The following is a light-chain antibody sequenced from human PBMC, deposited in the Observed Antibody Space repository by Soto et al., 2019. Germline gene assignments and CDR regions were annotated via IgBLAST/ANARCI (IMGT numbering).Light chain of an antibody. Sequence: DIQMTQSPSSLSASVGDRVTITCRASQGISNYLAWYQQKPGKVPKLLIYAASTLQSGVPSRFSGSGSGTDFTLNISSLKPEDVATYYCPKYNSAPRTFGQGTKVEIK. CDR1: QGISNY. V-gene: IGKV1-27*01. CDR3: PKYNSAPRT. CDR2: AAS. J-gene: IGKJ1*01.